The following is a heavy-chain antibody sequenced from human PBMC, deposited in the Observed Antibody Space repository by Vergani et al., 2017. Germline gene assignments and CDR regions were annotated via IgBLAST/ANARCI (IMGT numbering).Heavy chain of an antibody. CDR3: AKGVYCSSTSCYEGRGYYYGMGV. Sequence: EVQVVESGGGLIKPGGSLRLSCVVSGITFKNAWINWVRQAPGKGLEWIGRIRSKNDGGTADYAAPLKGRFTISRDDSKDSAFLLVNSLRADDTAVYYCAKGVYCSSTSCYEGRGYYYGMGVWGQGTTVTFSS. CDR1: GITFKNAW. CDR2: IRSKNDGGTA. V-gene: IGHV3-15*01. D-gene: IGHD2-2*01. J-gene: IGHJ6*02.